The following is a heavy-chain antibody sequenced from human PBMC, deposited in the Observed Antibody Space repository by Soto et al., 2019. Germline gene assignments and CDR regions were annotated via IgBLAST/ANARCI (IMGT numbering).Heavy chain of an antibody. CDR3: ARDSGYSYGPFDY. J-gene: IGHJ4*02. D-gene: IGHD5-18*01. V-gene: IGHV3-48*02. CDR1: GFTFSSYS. CDR2: ISSSSSTI. Sequence: EVQLVESGGGLVQPGGSLRLSCAASGFTFSSYSMNWVRQAPGKGLEWVSYISSSSSTIYYADSVKGRFTISRDNAKNSVYLQMNSLRDEDTAVYYCARDSGYSYGPFDYWGQGTLVTVSS.